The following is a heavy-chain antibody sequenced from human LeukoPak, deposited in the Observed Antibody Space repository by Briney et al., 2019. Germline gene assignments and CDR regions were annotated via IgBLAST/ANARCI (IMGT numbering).Heavy chain of an antibody. Sequence: PSETLSLTCTVSGGSIRSSYYYWGWIRQPPGKGLAWIGYIYYSGSTNYNPSLKSRVTISVDTSKNQFSLQLSSVTAADTAVYYCARGNTYGDYVGWYWFDPWGQGTLVTVSS. CDR1: GGSIRSSYYY. V-gene: IGHV4-61*05. CDR2: IYYSGST. D-gene: IGHD4-17*01. CDR3: ARGNTYGDYVGWYWFDP. J-gene: IGHJ5*02.